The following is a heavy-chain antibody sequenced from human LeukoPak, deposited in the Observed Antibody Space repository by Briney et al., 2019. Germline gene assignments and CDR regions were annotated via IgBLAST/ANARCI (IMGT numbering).Heavy chain of an antibody. CDR1: GGSISSYY. D-gene: IGHD1-26*01. V-gene: IGHV4-4*07. CDR3: ARDRGYYSGGDDAFDI. CDR2: IYTSGST. J-gene: IGHJ3*02. Sequence: SETLSLTCTVSGGSISSYYWSWIRQPAGKGLEWIGRIYTSGSTNYNPSLKSRVTMSVDTSKNQFSLKLSSVTAADAAVYYCARDRGYYSGGDDAFDIWGQGTMVTVSS.